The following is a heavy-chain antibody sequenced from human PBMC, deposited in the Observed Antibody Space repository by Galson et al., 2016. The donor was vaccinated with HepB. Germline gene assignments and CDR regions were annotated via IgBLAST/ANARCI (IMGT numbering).Heavy chain of an antibody. J-gene: IGHJ3*02. Sequence: SLRLSCAASGFTFSNYALGWVRQAPGKGLEWVSAINFSGDDTYYADSVKGRFTISRANSKNTLFLQMNSLRAEDTALYYCARERTVTTSLDAFDIWGQGTMVTVSS. CDR2: INFSGDDT. V-gene: IGHV3-23*01. CDR3: ARERTVTTSLDAFDI. D-gene: IGHD4-17*01. CDR1: GFTFSNYA.